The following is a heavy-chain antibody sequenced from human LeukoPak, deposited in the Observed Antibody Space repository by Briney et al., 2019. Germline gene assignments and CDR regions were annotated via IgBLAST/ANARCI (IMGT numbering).Heavy chain of an antibody. V-gene: IGHV3-53*01. CDR2: IYSGGTT. J-gene: IGHJ2*01. Sequence: PGGSLRLSCAASGFTFSSHWMSWVRQAPGKGLEWVSVIYSGGTTYYADSVKGRFTISRDNSKITLYLQMNSLRAEDTAVYYCARGLRYFDWLGWYFDLWGRGTLVTVSS. CDR1: GFTFSSHW. D-gene: IGHD3-9*01. CDR3: ARGLRYFDWLGWYFDL.